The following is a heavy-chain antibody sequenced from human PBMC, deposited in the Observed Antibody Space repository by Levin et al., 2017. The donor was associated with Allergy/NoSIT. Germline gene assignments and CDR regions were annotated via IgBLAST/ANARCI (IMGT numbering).Heavy chain of an antibody. V-gene: IGHV3-33*01. CDR3: ARSILPGIAAAGTGNWFDP. CDR1: GFTFSSYG. D-gene: IGHD6-13*01. CDR2: IWYDGSNK. J-gene: IGHJ5*02. Sequence: LSLTCAASGFTFSSYGMHWVRQAPGKGLEWVAVIWYDGSNKYYADSVKGRFTISRDNSKNTLYLQMNSLRAEDTAVYYCARSILPGIAAAGTGNWFDPWGQGTLVTVSS.